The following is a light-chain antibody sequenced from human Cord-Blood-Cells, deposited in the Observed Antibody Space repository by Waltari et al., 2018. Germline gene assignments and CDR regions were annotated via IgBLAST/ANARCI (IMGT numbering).Light chain of an antibody. Sequence: DIVMTQSPLSLPVTPGEPASISCRSSQSLLHSNGYNYLDWYLQKPGQSPPLLIYLGSNRASGVPDRFSGSGSGSDFTLKISRVEAEDVGVYYCMQALQTPYSFGQGTKLEIK. CDR2: LGS. J-gene: IGKJ2*03. V-gene: IGKV2-28*01. CDR1: QSLLHSNGYNY. CDR3: MQALQTPYS.